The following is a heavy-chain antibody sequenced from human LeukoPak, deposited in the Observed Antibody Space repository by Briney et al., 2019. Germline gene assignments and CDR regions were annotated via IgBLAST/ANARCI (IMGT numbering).Heavy chain of an antibody. CDR1: GGTFSSYA. CDR3: ARTVYDYVWGSPGYFDY. D-gene: IGHD3-16*01. V-gene: IGHV1-69*04. J-gene: IGHJ4*02. CDR2: IIPVLGIA. Sequence: SVKVSCKASGGTFSSYAISWVRQAPGQGLEWMGRIIPVLGIANYAQKFQGRVTITADKSTSTAYMELSSLRSEDTAVYYCARTVYDYVWGSPGYFDYWGQGTLVTVSS.